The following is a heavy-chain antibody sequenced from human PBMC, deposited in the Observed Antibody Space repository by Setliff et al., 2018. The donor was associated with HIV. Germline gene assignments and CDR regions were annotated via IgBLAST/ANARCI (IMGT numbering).Heavy chain of an antibody. CDR1: GGTFSSYA. Sequence: SVKVSCKASGGTFSSYAISWVRQAPGQGLEWMGGIIPIFGTANYAQKFQGRVTITADESTSTAYMELSSLRSEDTAVYCFATPRGLYSSSGWGQGTLVTVSS. D-gene: IGHD6-13*01. CDR3: ATPRGLYSSSG. V-gene: IGHV1-69*13. J-gene: IGHJ4*02. CDR2: IIPIFGTA.